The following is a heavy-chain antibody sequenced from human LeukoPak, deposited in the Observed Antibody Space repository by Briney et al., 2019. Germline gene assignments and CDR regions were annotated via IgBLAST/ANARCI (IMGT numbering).Heavy chain of an antibody. CDR3: ARGLGGGSYFDY. V-gene: IGHV4-39*07. D-gene: IGHD1-26*01. Sequence: SETLSLTCTVSGGSISSSSYYWGWIRQPPGKGLEWIGSIYYSGSTYYNPSLKSRVTISVDTSKNQFSLKLSSVTAADTAVYYCARGLGGGSYFDYWGQGTLVTVSS. J-gene: IGHJ4*02. CDR2: IYYSGST. CDR1: GGSISSSSYY.